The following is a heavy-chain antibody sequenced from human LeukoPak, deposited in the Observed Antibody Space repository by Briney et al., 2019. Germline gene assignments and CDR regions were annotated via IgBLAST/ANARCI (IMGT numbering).Heavy chain of an antibody. CDR2: INPNSGGT. V-gene: IGHV1-2*02. J-gene: IGHJ5*02. D-gene: IGHD2-2*01. CDR3: AREPVVLVPAAIFNWFDP. CDR1: GYTFTGYY. Sequence: ASVKVSCKASGYTFTGYYIHWVRRAPGQGLEWMGWINPNSGGTNYAQKFQGRVTMTRDTSISTAYMELSRLRSDDTAVYYCAREPVVLVPAAIFNWFDPWGQGTLVTVSS.